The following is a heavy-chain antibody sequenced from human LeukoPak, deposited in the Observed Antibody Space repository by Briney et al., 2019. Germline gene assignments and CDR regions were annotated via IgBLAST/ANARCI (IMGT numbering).Heavy chain of an antibody. D-gene: IGHD5-24*01. CDR1: GGSFSGYY. J-gene: IGHJ6*03. CDR2: INHSGST. Sequence: SETLSLTCAVYGGSFSGYYWSWIRQPPGKGLEWIGEINHSGSTNYNPSLKSRVTISVDTSKNQFSLKLSSVTAADTAVYYCARDGPSGYYYYYYYMDVWGEGTTVTISS. CDR3: ARDGPSGYYYYYYYMDV. V-gene: IGHV4-34*01.